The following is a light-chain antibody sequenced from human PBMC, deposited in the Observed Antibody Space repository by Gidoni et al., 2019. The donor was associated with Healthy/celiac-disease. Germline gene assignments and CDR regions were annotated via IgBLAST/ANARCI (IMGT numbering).Light chain of an antibody. CDR3: QQYNNWLVT. J-gene: IGKJ3*01. CDR2: GAS. V-gene: IGKV3-15*01. Sequence: PATLSVSPGERATLSCRASQSVSSNLAWYQQKPGQAPRLLIYGASTRATGIPARFSGSGSGTEFTLTISSLQSEDFAVYYCQQYNNWLVTFGPGTKVDIK. CDR1: QSVSSN.